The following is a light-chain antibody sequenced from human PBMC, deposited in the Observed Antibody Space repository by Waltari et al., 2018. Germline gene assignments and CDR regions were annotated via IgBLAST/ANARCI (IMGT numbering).Light chain of an antibody. Sequence: QSALTQPASVSGSPGQSITISCTGTTSDVGRYNLVSWYQKYPGKAPKLIIYEGSKRPFEVFIRFSGSKSGNTASLTISGLQAEDAADYFCCSYAGHATYVFGTGTKVTVL. V-gene: IGLV2-23*01. CDR1: TSDVGRYNL. J-gene: IGLJ1*01. CDR2: EGS. CDR3: CSYAGHATYV.